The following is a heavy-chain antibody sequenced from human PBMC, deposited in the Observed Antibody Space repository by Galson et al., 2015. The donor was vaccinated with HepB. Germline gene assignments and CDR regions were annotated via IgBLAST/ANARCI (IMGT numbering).Heavy chain of an antibody. CDR3: ATSDYCRGDCYDAFDI. J-gene: IGHJ3*02. D-gene: IGHD2-21*02. Sequence: SVKVSCKVSGYTLTELSMHWVRQAPGKGLEWMGGFDPEDGETIYAQKFQGRVAMTEDTSTDTAYMELSSLRSEDTAVYYCATSDYCRGDCYDAFDIWGQGTMVTVSS. CDR2: FDPEDGET. CDR1: GYTLTELS. V-gene: IGHV1-24*01.